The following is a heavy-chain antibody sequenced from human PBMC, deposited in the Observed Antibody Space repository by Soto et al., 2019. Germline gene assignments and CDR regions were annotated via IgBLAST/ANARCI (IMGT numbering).Heavy chain of an antibody. J-gene: IGHJ6*03. Sequence: QVQLVQSGAEVKKPGSSVKVSCKASGGTFSSYTISWVRQAPGQGLEWMGRIIPILGIANYAQKFQGRVTITADKSTSTAYMELSSLRSEDTAVYYCARDTEGYCSSTSCSTPYYYYMDVWGKGTPVTVSS. CDR1: GGTFSSYT. CDR2: IIPILGIA. CDR3: ARDTEGYCSSTSCSTPYYYYMDV. V-gene: IGHV1-69*08. D-gene: IGHD2-2*02.